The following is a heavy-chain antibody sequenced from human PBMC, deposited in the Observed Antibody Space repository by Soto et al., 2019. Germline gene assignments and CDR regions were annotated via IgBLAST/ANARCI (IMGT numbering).Heavy chain of an antibody. CDR1: GFSFSTYA. CDR2: ISGSGGST. Sequence: GGSLRLSYAASGFSFSTYAMSWVRQAPGKGLEWVSAISGSGGSTYYADSVKGRFTISRDNSKNTLYLQMNSLRAEDTAVYYCATGRGVNFYYGMDVWGQGTTVTVSS. V-gene: IGHV3-23*01. J-gene: IGHJ6*02. CDR3: ATGRGVNFYYGMDV. D-gene: IGHD3-10*01.